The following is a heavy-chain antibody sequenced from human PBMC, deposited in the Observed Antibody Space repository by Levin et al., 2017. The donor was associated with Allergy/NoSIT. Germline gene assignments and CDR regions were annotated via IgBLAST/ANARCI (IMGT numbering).Heavy chain of an antibody. CDR3: ARDGGMDV. V-gene: IGHV1-2*03. CDR1: GYTFTDYY. CDR2: INPNSGVT. Sequence: LAASVKVSCKASGYTFTDYYIHWVRQAPGQGLEWMGWINPNSGVTDYAQKFQGRVTMTRDTSISTVHMELSRLRSDDTAVFYCARDGGMDVWGQGTTVTVSS. J-gene: IGHJ6*02.